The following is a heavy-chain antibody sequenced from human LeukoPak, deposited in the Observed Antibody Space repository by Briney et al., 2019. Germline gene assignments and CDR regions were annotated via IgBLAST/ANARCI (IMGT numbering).Heavy chain of an antibody. CDR2: ISSDGTNK. Sequence: GGSLRLSCVASGFTFSTFAMHWVRQAPGKGLECVAFISSDGTNKIYADSVKGRFTISRDDFKNTLYLQMNSLRAEDTAVYYCARAGIDEYYFDYWGQGTLVTVSS. D-gene: IGHD6-13*01. J-gene: IGHJ4*02. CDR3: ARAGIDEYYFDY. CDR1: GFTFSTFA. V-gene: IGHV3-33*01.